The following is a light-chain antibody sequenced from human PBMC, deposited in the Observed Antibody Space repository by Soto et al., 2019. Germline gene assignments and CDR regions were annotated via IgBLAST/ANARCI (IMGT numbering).Light chain of an antibody. J-gene: IGKJ1*01. Sequence: DIQMTQSPSTLSASVGDRVTITCRASQRISSWLAWYQQKPGKAPKLLIYDVSSLEGGVPSRFSGSGSGTEFTLTVSSLQPDVFATYYCQQYSTYSTFGQGAKVQI. CDR1: QRISSW. CDR2: DVS. V-gene: IGKV1-5*01. CDR3: QQYSTYST.